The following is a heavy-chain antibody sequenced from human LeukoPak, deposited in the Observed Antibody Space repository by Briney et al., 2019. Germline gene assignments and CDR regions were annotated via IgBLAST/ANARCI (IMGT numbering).Heavy chain of an antibody. CDR2: FDPEDGET. CDR3: ATKPEMVRGVISGY. V-gene: IGHV1-24*01. D-gene: IGHD3-10*01. Sequence: GASVKVSCKVSGYTLTELSMHWVRQAPGRGLEWMGGFDPEDGETIYAQKFQGRVTMTEGTSTDTAYMELSSLRSEDTAVYYCATKPEMVRGVISGYWGQGTLVTVSS. CDR1: GYTLTELS. J-gene: IGHJ4*02.